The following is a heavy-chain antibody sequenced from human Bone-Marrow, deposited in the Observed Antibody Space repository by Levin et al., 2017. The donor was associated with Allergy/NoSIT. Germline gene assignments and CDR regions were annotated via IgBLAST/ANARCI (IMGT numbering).Heavy chain of an antibody. CDR3: ARGANSDSESDFGPPFDR. CDR2: ILHTGST. CDR1: GASLSSYY. Sequence: ESLKISCTVSGASLSSYYWTWIRQPPGKGLEWIGYILHTGSTNYNSSLKNRVTMSVETSKTQFSLKLTSLTAADTAVYYCARGANSDSESDFGPPFDRWGQGTLVTVSS. D-gene: IGHD3-10*01. J-gene: IGHJ4*02. V-gene: IGHV4-59*01.